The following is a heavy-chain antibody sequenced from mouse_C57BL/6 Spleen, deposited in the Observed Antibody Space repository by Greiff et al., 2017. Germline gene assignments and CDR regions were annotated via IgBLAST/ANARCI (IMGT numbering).Heavy chain of an antibody. CDR2: IYPGSGNT. J-gene: IGHJ2*01. D-gene: IGHD4-1*01. CDR1: GYSFTSYY. CDR3: ARDGTGYYFDY. Sequence: QVQLQQSGPELVKPGASVKISCKASGYSFTSYYIHWVKQRPGQGLEWIGWIYPGSGNTKYNEKFKGKATLTADTSSSTAYMQLSSLTSEDSAVYYCARDGTGYYFDYWGQGTTLTVSS. V-gene: IGHV1-66*01.